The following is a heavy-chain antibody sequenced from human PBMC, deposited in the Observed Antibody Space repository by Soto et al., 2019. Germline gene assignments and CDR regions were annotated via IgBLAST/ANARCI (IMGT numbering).Heavy chain of an antibody. CDR2: ISAYNGNT. CDR3: ARAPRSSWYAP. V-gene: IGHV1-18*01. J-gene: IGHJ5*02. CDR1: GYTFTTYV. D-gene: IGHD6-13*01. Sequence: ASVKVSCKTSGYTFTTYVTHWVRQAPGQSLEWMGWISAYNGNTNYALKLQGRVTMTTDTSTSTAYMELRSLRSDDTAVYYCARAPRSSWYAPWGQGTLVTVSS.